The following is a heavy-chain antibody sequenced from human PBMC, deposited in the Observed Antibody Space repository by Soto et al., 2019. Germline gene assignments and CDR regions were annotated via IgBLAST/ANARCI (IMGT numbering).Heavy chain of an antibody. Sequence: QVQLQESGPGLVKPSQTLSLTCTVSGGSISSGDYYWSWIRQPPGKGLEWIGYIYYSGSTYYNPSLRSRVTISVDTSMTQCSLKLSSVTAADTAVYYCAGIQSKRLSGLDPWGQGTLVTVSS. CDR3: AGIQSKRLSGLDP. J-gene: IGHJ5*02. CDR1: GGSISSGDYY. CDR2: IYYSGST. D-gene: IGHD5-18*01. V-gene: IGHV4-30-4*01.